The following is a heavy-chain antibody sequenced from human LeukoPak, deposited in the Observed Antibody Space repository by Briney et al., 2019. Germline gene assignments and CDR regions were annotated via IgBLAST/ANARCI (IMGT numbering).Heavy chain of an antibody. CDR2: ISGYTGDT. J-gene: IGHJ3*01. V-gene: IGHV1-18*01. CDR1: GYTFTNYD. Sequence: ASAKVSCKTSGYTFTNYDIYWVRQAPGQGLECMGWISGYTGDTKYAQILQGRFTVTTDTSTSTAYMELRSLTYDDTAVYYCARAGYCGDGGCRGGSAFDVWGQGTMVTVSS. D-gene: IGHD2-15*01. CDR3: ARAGYCGDGGCRGGSAFDV.